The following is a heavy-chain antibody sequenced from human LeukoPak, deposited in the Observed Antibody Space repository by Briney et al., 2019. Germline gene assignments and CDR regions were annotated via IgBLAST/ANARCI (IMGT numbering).Heavy chain of an antibody. V-gene: IGHV3-7*01. CDR1: GFSFSDYW. CDR2: VKPDGSEK. Sequence: PGGSLRLSCAASGFSFSDYWMSWVRQAPGKGREWVAYVKPDGSEKYYVDSVKGRFTISRDNARNSLYLQMESLRAEDTAVYYCANLWEMGYWGQGTLVTVSS. D-gene: IGHD5-24*01. CDR3: ANLWEMGY. J-gene: IGHJ4*02.